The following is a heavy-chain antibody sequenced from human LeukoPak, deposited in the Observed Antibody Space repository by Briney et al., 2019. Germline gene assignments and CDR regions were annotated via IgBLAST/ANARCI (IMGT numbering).Heavy chain of an antibody. Sequence: ASVKVSCKASGYTFTGYYMHWVRQAPGQGLEWMGWINPNSGGTNYAQKFQGRVTMTRDTSISTAYMELSRLRSDDTAVYYCARDQYYCSSTSCYPDYWGQGTLVTVSS. D-gene: IGHD2-2*01. CDR1: GYTFTGYY. V-gene: IGHV1-2*02. CDR3: ARDQYYCSSTSCYPDY. J-gene: IGHJ4*02. CDR2: INPNSGGT.